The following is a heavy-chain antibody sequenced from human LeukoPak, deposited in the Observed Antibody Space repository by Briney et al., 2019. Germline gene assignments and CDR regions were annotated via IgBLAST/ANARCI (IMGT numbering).Heavy chain of an antibody. CDR2: IYTSGST. CDR1: GGSISSYY. J-gene: IGHJ4*02. D-gene: IGHD5-18*01. CDR3: ASMDTAMAKFDY. V-gene: IGHV4-4*07. Sequence: SETLSLTCTVSGGSISSYYWSWIRQPAGKGLEWIGRIYTSGSTNYNPSLKSRVTMSVDTSKNQFSLKLSSVTAADTAVYYCASMDTAMAKFDYWGQGTLVTVSS.